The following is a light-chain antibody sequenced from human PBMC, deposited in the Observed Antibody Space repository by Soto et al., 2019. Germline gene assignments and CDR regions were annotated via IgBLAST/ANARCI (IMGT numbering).Light chain of an antibody. CDR3: QQYATSPLT. CDR2: GAS. V-gene: IGKV3-20*01. Sequence: EIVLTQSPGTLSVSPGERATLSCRASQSVGRNYLAWYQQKPGQAPRLLIYGASSRATGIPVRFSGSGSGTDFPLTISRLEPEDFAVYYWQQYATSPLTFGGGTNVEAK. CDR1: QSVGRNY. J-gene: IGKJ4*01.